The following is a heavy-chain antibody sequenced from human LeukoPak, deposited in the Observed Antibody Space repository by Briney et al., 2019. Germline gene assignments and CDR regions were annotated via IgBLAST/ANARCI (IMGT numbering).Heavy chain of an antibody. D-gene: IGHD2-2*01. CDR1: GVSIDSGNW. J-gene: IGHJ4*02. CDR2: INHSGST. V-gene: IGHV4-4*02. Sequence: SETLSLTCAVSGVSIDSGNWWIWVRQPPGKGLEWIGEINHSGSTNYNPSLKSRVTISVDTSKNQFSLKLSSVTAADTAVYYCAREYCSSASCYGYFDYWGQGTLVTVSS. CDR3: AREYCSSASCYGYFDY.